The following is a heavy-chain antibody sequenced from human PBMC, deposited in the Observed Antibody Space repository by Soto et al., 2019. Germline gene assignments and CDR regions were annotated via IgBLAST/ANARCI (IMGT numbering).Heavy chain of an antibody. J-gene: IGHJ3*02. Sequence: GASVKVSCKASGYTFTSYAIKWVRQATGQGIEWMGWMNPNSGNTGYAQKFQGRVTMTTNTSIRTAYMELSSLRSEDTAVYYCARGAYDCWSEYNDDAFDIWGQGTMVTVSS. CDR1: GYTFTSYA. V-gene: IGHV1-8*01. CDR3: ARGAYDCWSEYNDDAFDI. CDR2: MNPNSGNT. D-gene: IGHD3-3*01.